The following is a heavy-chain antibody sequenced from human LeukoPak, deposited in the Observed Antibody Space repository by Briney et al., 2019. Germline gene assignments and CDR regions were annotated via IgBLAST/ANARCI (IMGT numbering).Heavy chain of an antibody. CDR3: ARRRSLPASSGYYHFDY. J-gene: IGHJ4*02. V-gene: IGHV3-11*01. D-gene: IGHD3-22*01. CDR2: ISGSGDDI. Sequence: GGSLRLSCAASRFTFSDHYMSWIRQAPGKGLEWVSYISGSGDDIHYADSVKGRFTISRDNAKNSLYLQMNSLRAEDTAVYYCARRRSLPASSGYYHFDYWGQGALVTVSS. CDR1: RFTFSDHY.